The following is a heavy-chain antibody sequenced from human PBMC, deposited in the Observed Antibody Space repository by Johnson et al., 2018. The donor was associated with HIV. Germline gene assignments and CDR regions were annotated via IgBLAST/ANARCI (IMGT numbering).Heavy chain of an antibody. CDR2: ISYAGSDK. D-gene: IGHD3-9*01. J-gene: IGHJ3*02. Sequence: VQLVESGGGVVQPGRSLRLSCAASGFTFSYYGIHWVRQAPGKGLEWVAVISYAGSDKYYSDSVKGRFTISRDNSKNTLYLQMNSLRAEDTAVYYCARGGDYDILTGYYALAAFDIWGQGTMVTVSS. V-gene: IGHV3-33*05. CDR1: GFTFSYYG. CDR3: ARGGDYDILTGYYALAAFDI.